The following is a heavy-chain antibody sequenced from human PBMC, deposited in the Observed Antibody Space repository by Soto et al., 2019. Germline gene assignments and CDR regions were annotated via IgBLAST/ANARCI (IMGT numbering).Heavy chain of an antibody. CDR2: IYYSGST. Sequence: QVQLQESGPGLVKPSQTLSLTYTVSGGSISSGGYYWSWIRQHPGKGLEWIGNIYYSGSTYYNPSLKSRVTISVDTSKNQFSLKLSSVTAADTAVYYCARADCSGGSCYSIARWFDPWGQGTLVTVSS. D-gene: IGHD2-15*01. J-gene: IGHJ5*02. CDR3: ARADCSGGSCYSIARWFDP. V-gene: IGHV4-31*03. CDR1: GGSISSGGYY.